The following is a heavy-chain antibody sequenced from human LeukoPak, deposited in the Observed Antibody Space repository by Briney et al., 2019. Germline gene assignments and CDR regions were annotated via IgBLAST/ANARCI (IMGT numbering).Heavy chain of an antibody. V-gene: IGHV4-31*10. J-gene: IGHJ4*02. CDR3: ARDEPIGAPHF. CDR1: GVSFRSGGYH. CDR2: IYFSGST. Sequence: SGTPSLTCTVSGVSFRSGGYHWSRNPQHQGKGLEWVGRIYFSGSTYYHPSLKPRVTIKVDTSKSQFSLKLTPVTHADTAVDFCARDEPIGAPHFWGQGTLVTVSS. D-gene: IGHD3-10*01.